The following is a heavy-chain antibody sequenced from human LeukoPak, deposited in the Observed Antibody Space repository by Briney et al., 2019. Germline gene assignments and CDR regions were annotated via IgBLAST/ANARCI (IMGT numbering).Heavy chain of an antibody. J-gene: IGHJ3*02. Sequence: ASVKVSCKASGGTFSSYAISWVRQAPGQGLEWMGGIIPIFGTANYAQKFQGRVTITADKSTSTAYMELSSLRSEDTAVYYCARKGVPDIVVVPAVSDAFDIWGQGTKVTVSS. D-gene: IGHD2-2*01. CDR2: IIPIFGTA. CDR1: GGTFSSYA. V-gene: IGHV1-69*06. CDR3: ARKGVPDIVVVPAVSDAFDI.